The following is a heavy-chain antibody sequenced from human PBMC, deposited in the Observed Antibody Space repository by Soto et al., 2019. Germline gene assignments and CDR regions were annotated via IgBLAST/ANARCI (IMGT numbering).Heavy chain of an antibody. Sequence: ASVKVSCKASGYSFTDYHIHWVRQAPGQGLEWLGRINPTSGGTSTAQKFQGWVTMTTDTSISTASMELTRLTSGDTAIYYCARGDSTDCSNGVCSFFYNHDMDVWGQGTTVTVSS. V-gene: IGHV1-2*04. CDR1: GYSFTDYH. CDR2: INPTSGGT. D-gene: IGHD2-8*01. CDR3: ARGDSTDCSNGVCSFFYNHDMDV. J-gene: IGHJ6*02.